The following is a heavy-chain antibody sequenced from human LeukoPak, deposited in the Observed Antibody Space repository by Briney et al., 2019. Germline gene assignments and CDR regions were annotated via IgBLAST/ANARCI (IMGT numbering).Heavy chain of an antibody. D-gene: IGHD5-24*01. CDR1: GFTFTSSA. CDR3: ASVGGPKRDGYNRKYFQH. CDR2: IVVGSGNT. V-gene: IGHV1-58*02. Sequence: SVKVSCKASGFTFTSSAMQWVRQARGQRLEWIGWIVVGSGNTNYAQKFQERVTITRDMSTSTAYMELSSLRSEDTAVYYCASVGGPKRDGYNRKYFQHWGQGTLVTVSS. J-gene: IGHJ1*01.